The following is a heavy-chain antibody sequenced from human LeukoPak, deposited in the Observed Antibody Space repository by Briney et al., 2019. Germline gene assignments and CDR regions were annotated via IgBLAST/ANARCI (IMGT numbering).Heavy chain of an antibody. D-gene: IGHD3-3*01. CDR2: MRYDGSDK. J-gene: IGHJ6*03. V-gene: IGHV3-30*02. CDR3: ARQAHWSGYYSTGYYYYYMDV. CDR1: GFSFSSYG. Sequence: GGSLRLSCAASGFSFSSYGMRWVRQAPGKGLEWVAFMRYDGSDKYYADSVKGRFTISRDNSKNTLYLQVNSLRDEDTAVYYCARQAHWSGYYSTGYYYYYMDVWGQGTTATVSS.